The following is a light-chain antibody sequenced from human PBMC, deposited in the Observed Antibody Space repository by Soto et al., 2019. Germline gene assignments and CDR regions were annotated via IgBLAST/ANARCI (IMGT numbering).Light chain of an antibody. CDR3: QSYDSSLSYV. Sequence: QSALTQPASVSGSPGQSITISCTGTSSDVGGYNYVSWYQQLPGTAPKLLIYGNSNRPSGVPDRFSGSKSGTSASLAITGLQAEDEADYYCQSYDSSLSYVFGTGTKVTVL. V-gene: IGLV1-40*01. J-gene: IGLJ1*01. CDR2: GNS. CDR1: SSDVGGYNY.